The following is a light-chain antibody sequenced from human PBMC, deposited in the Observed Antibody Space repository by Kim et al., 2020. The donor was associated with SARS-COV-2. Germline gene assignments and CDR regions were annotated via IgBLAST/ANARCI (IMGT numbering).Light chain of an antibody. CDR3: LSADSSGSYSV. Sequence: SYELTQPPSVSVFPGQTARITCSGDALPDQFAFWLQQKPGQAPILVISKDTERPSRIPERFSGSSSGTTVTLTISGVQAEDEADYYCLSADSSGSYSVFGGGTQLTVL. J-gene: IGLJ3*02. V-gene: IGLV3-25*03. CDR1: ALPDQF. CDR2: KDT.